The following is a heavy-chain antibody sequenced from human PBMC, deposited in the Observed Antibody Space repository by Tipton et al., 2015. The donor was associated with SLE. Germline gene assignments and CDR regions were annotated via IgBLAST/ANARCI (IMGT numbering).Heavy chain of an antibody. J-gene: IGHJ5*02. D-gene: IGHD3-10*01. CDR2: ISSSGTTI. Sequence: SLRLSCAASGFIFDDSYMSWIRQAPGKGLEWVSYISSSGTTIHYADSVQGRFTIPRDNAKKSVYLQMNSLRPEDTAVYYCATRDRNYYGSGLDHWGQGTLVTVSS. CDR1: GFIFDDSY. CDR3: ATRDRNYYGSGLDH. V-gene: IGHV3-11*01.